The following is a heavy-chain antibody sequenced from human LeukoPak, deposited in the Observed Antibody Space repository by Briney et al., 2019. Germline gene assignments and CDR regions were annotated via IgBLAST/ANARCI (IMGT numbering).Heavy chain of an antibody. Sequence: ASVKVSCKASGYTFTGYYMHWVRQAPGQGLEWMGWINPNSGGTNYAQNFQGRVTITRDTSISTAYMELSRLRSDDTAVYFCSSAYDSSAYYAFDIWGQGTMVTVSS. CDR1: GYTFTGYY. D-gene: IGHD3-22*01. J-gene: IGHJ3*02. CDR2: INPNSGGT. CDR3: SSAYDSSAYYAFDI. V-gene: IGHV1-2*02.